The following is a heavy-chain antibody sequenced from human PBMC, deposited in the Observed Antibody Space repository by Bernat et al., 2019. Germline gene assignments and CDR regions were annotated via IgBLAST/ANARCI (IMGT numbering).Heavy chain of an antibody. V-gene: IGHV3-23*01. D-gene: IGHD3-22*01. J-gene: IGHJ4*02. CDR2: IGGRGGST. Sequence: EEQLLESGGGLVQPGGSLRLSCAASGFTFGNYAMTWVRQAPGKGLEWVSGIGGRGGSTYYTDSVKGRFTISRDNSKNTLYLQMNSLRAEDTAVYYCAREGDYYDSSGYYYWGQGTLVTVSS. CDR3: AREGDYYDSSGYYY. CDR1: GFTFGNYA.